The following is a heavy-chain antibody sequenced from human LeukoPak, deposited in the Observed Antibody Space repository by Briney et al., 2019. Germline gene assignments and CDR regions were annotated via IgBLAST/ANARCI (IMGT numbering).Heavy chain of an antibody. V-gene: IGHV3-48*03. CDR2: ISNGASTT. Sequence: TGGSLRLSCAASGFTFSSYEMNWFRQAPGKGLEWVSYISNGASTTYYADSVKGRFTISRDNAKNSLYLQTNSLRAEDTAVYYCARVEGFGSGCCHYWGQGTLVTVSS. D-gene: IGHD6-19*01. J-gene: IGHJ4*02. CDR1: GFTFSSYE. CDR3: ARVEGFGSGCCHY.